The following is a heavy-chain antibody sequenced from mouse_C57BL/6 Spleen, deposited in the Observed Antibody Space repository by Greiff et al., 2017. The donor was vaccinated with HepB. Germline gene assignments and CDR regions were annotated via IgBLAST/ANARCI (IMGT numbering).Heavy chain of an antibody. Sequence: QVQLQQSGAELVRPGASVTLSCKASGYTFTDYEMHWVKQTPVHGLEWIGAIDPETGGTAYNQKFKGKAILTADKSSSTAYMELRSLTSEDSAVYYCTREDYDLLYFDYWGQGTTLTVSS. J-gene: IGHJ2*01. CDR3: TREDYDLLYFDY. V-gene: IGHV1-15*01. CDR1: GYTFTDYE. CDR2: IDPETGGT. D-gene: IGHD2-4*01.